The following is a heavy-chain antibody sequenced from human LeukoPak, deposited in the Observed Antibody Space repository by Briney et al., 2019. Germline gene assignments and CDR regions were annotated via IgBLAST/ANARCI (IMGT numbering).Heavy chain of an antibody. V-gene: IGHV3-48*03. Sequence: PGGSLRLSCAVSGFTFSSYEMNWVRQAPGKGLEWVSHISSSGSTIYYADSVKGRFTISRDNAKNSLYLRMNSLRAEDTAVYYCARSRHGGWDSFDYWGQGTLVTVSS. D-gene: IGHD6-19*01. CDR3: ARSRHGGWDSFDY. CDR2: ISSSGSTI. CDR1: GFTFSSYE. J-gene: IGHJ4*02.